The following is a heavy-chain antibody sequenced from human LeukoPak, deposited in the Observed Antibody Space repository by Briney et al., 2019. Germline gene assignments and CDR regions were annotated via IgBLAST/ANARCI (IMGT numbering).Heavy chain of an antibody. Sequence: GSSVKVSCKASGGTFSSYAISWVRQAPGQGLEWMGGIIPIFGTANYAQKFQGRVTITADKSTSTAYMELSGLRSEDTAVYYCARSLVVVTSYDAFDIWGQGTMVTVSS. V-gene: IGHV1-69*06. CDR3: ARSLVVVTSYDAFDI. CDR1: GGTFSSYA. CDR2: IIPIFGTA. D-gene: IGHD2-21*02. J-gene: IGHJ3*02.